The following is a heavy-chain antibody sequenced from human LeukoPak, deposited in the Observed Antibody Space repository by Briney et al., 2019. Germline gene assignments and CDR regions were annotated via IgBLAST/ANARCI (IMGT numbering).Heavy chain of an antibody. V-gene: IGHV4-39*07. CDR1: GGSISSSTYY. CDR2: IYYSGTT. CDR3: ARGRSFSAYSSGWYFFDY. Sequence: PSETLSLTCTVSGGSISSSTYYWGWIRQAPGKGLEWIGSIYYSGTTYYNPSLKSRVTISVDTSKNQFSLKLSSVTAADTAVYYCARGRSFSAYSSGWYFFDYWGQGTLVTVSS. D-gene: IGHD6-19*01. J-gene: IGHJ4*02.